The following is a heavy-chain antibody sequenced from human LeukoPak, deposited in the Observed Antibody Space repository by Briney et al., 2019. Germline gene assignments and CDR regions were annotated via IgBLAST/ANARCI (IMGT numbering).Heavy chain of an antibody. J-gene: IGHJ4*02. D-gene: IGHD3-10*01. CDR1: GGSVSSDRYY. Sequence: SETLSLTCTASGGSVSSDRYYWTWIRQPPGKGLEWIGFMYDSGITNYNPSLKSRVTISIDTSKNQFSLKLSSVTAADTAVYYCARDKGWELIDYWGQGTLVTVSS. V-gene: IGHV4-61*01. CDR2: MYDSGIT. CDR3: ARDKGWELIDY.